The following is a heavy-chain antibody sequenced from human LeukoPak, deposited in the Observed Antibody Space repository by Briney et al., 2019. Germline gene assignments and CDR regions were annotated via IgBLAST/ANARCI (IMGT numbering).Heavy chain of an antibody. J-gene: IGHJ5*02. CDR1: GYSFTSYD. V-gene: IGHV1-8*03. Sequence: GASVKVSCNASGYSFTSYDINWVRQATGQGLEWMGWMNPNSGNTGYAQKFQGRVTITRNTSISTAYMELSSLRSEDTAVYYCARDPTSYDSSGYSSWGGWFDPWGQGTLVTVSS. CDR2: MNPNSGNT. CDR3: ARDPTSYDSSGYSSWGGWFDP. D-gene: IGHD3-22*01.